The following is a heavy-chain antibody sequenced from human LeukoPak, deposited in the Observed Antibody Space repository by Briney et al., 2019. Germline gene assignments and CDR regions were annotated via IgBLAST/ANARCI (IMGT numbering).Heavy chain of an antibody. J-gene: IGHJ4*02. V-gene: IGHV1-69*06. Sequence: GASVKVSCKASGGTFSSYAISWVRQAPGQGLGWMGGIIPIFGTANYAQKFQGRVTITADKSTSTAYMELSSLRSEDTAVYYCARARTLGYCSGGSCWGTIDYWGQGTLVTVSS. CDR1: GGTFSSYA. CDR2: IIPIFGTA. CDR3: ARARTLGYCSGGSCWGTIDY. D-gene: IGHD2-15*01.